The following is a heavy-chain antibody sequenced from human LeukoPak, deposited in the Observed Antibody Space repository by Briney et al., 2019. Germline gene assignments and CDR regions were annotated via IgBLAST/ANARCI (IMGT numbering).Heavy chain of an antibody. D-gene: IGHD3-22*01. CDR3: ARDDYYDSSGYYTSGYFDY. J-gene: IGHJ4*02. CDR2: ISSSSSII. CDR1: GFTFSSYS. Sequence: PGGSLRLSCAASGFTFSSYSMNWVRQAPGKGLEWVSYISSSSSIIYYADSVKGRFTISRDNAKNSLYLQMNSLRAEDTAVYYCARDDYYDSSGYYTSGYFDYWGQGTLVTVSS. V-gene: IGHV3-48*01.